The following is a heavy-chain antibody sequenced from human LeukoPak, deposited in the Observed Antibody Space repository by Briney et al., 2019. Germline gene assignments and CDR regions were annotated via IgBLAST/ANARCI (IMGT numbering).Heavy chain of an antibody. J-gene: IGHJ3*02. V-gene: IGHV1-8*03. Sequence: ASVKVSCKASGYTFTSYDINWVRQATGQGLEWMGWMNPNSGNTGYAQKFQGRVTITRNTSISTAYMELSSLRSEDTAVYYCARGARASGSGSYPACFDIWGQGTMVTVSS. D-gene: IGHD3-10*01. CDR2: MNPNSGNT. CDR1: GYTFTSYD. CDR3: ARGARASGSGSYPACFDI.